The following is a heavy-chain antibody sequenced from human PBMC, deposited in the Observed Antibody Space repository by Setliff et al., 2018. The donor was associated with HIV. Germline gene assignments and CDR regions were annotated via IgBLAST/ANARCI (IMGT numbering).Heavy chain of an antibody. V-gene: IGHV1-18*01. J-gene: IGHJ6*03. D-gene: IGHD3-3*01. Sequence: ASVKVSCKASGYTFPNYGISWVRQAPGQGLEWMGWISAYNGYTNYAQKLQGRVTMTRDTSTSTAYMELRSLRSDDTAMYYCVRGVQSPPHYSYYYMDVWGEGTMVTVSS. CDR3: VRGVQSPPHYSYYYMDV. CDR2: ISAYNGYT. CDR1: GYTFPNYG.